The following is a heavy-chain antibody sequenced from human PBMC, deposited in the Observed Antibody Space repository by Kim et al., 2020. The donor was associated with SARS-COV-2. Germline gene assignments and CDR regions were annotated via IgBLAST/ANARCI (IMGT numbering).Heavy chain of an antibody. CDR2: ISWNSAAI. CDR3: VKKRVVTTRNWNFDL. CDR1: GFTFGDYG. Sequence: SLRLSCAASGFTFGDYGMHWVRQAPGKGLEWVSGISWNSAAILYADSVKGRFTISRDNVKNSLYLQMNSLRFEDTAFYFCVKKRVVTTRNWNFDLWGRGTLVTVSS. J-gene: IGHJ2*01. V-gene: IGHV3-9*01. D-gene: IGHD2-21*02.